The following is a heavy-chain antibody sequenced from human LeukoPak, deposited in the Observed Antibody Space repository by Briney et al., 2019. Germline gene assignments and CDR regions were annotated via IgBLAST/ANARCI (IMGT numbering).Heavy chain of an antibody. CDR1: GYSFTSYW. CDR2: IYPGDSDT. D-gene: IGHD6-19*01. J-gene: IGHJ4*02. Sequence: GESLKISCKGSGYSFTSYWIGWVRQMPGRGLEWMGIIYPGDSDTKYSPSFQGQVTISADKSISTAYLQWSSLKASDTAMYYCARHLAVAATSPIDYWGQGTLVTVSS. CDR3: ARHLAVAATSPIDY. V-gene: IGHV5-51*01.